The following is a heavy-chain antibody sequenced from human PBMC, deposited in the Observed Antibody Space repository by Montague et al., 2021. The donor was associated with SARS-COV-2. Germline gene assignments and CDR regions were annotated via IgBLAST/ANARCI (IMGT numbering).Heavy chain of an antibody. CDR2: LSTSCEIQ. V-gene: IGHV3-48*02. D-gene: IGHD6-13*01. CDR3: ARDALAASGSFDY. J-gene: IGHJ4*02. Sequence: SLRLSGAASGFTFSDHSMNWVRQAPGKGLQWVSHLSTSCEIQYYSDSFXVRFSISRDNAEKAVSLQMNSLRDDDTAIYYCARDALAASGSFDYWGPGILVTVSS. CDR1: GFTFSDHS.